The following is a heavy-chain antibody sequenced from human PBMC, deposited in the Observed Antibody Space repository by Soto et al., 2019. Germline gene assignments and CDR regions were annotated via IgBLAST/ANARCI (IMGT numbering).Heavy chain of an antibody. V-gene: IGHV4-61*01. D-gene: IGHD1-20*01. CDR3: ARVDVTGSHYYYYYMDV. Sequence: SETLSLTCTVSGGSVSSGSYYWSWIRQPPGKGLEWIGYIYYSGSTNYNPSLKSRVTISVDTSKNQFSLKLSSVTAADTAVYYCARVDVTGSHYYYYYMDVWGKGTTVTVSS. CDR2: IYYSGST. CDR1: GGSVSSGSYY. J-gene: IGHJ6*03.